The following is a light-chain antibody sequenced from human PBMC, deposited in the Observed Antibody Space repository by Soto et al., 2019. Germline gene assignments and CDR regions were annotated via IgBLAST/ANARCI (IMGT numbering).Light chain of an antibody. V-gene: IGKV1-5*03. CDR1: QSVSSY. Sequence: TQSPATLSLSPGERATLSCRASQSVSSYLAWYQQKPGKAPKLLIYKASSLESGVPSRFSGSGSGTEFTLTISSLQPDDFATYYCQQYNSLWTFGQGTKVEIK. J-gene: IGKJ1*01. CDR3: QQYNSLWT. CDR2: KAS.